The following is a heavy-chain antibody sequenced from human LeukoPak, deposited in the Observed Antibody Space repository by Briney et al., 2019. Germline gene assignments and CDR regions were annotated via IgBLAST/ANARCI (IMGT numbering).Heavy chain of an antibody. CDR3: ARDLAIAAAGGSGGYNWFDP. V-gene: IGHV4-38-2*02. Sequence: PSETLSLTCAVSGYSISSGYYRGWIGQPPGKGLEWIGSIYHSGSTYYNPSLKSRVTISVDTSKNQFSLKLSSVTAADTAVYYCARDLAIAAAGGSGGYNWFDPWGQGTLVTVSS. CDR1: GYSISSGYY. CDR2: IYHSGST. D-gene: IGHD6-13*01. J-gene: IGHJ5*02.